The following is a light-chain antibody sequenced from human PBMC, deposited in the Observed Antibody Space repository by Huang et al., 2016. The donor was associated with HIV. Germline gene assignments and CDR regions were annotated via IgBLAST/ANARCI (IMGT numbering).Light chain of an antibody. J-gene: IGKJ3*01. CDR2: AAS. CDR1: QDISSN. CDR3: LHLNNYPGT. V-gene: IGKV1-9*01. Sequence: IQLTQSPSSLSASVGDRVTITCRASQDISSNLAWYQQKPGKAPNLLIYAASTLESGVPSRCSGSGSGTDFTLTINNLQPEDFATYYCLHLNNYPGTFGPGTNVDV.